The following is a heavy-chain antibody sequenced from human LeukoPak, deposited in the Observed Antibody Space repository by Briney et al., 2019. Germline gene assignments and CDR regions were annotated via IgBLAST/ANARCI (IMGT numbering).Heavy chain of an antibody. J-gene: IGHJ4*02. V-gene: IGHV7-4-1*02. D-gene: IGHD6-13*01. CDR2: INTNTGYP. Sequence: ASVKVSCKASGYTFTSYAMNWVRQAPGQGLEWMGWINTNTGYPTYAQGFTGRFVFSLDTSVSTAYLQISSLKAEDTAVYYCARVSSSWLIRTYYFDYWGQGTLVTVSS. CDR3: ARVSSSWLIRTYYFDY. CDR1: GYTFTSYA.